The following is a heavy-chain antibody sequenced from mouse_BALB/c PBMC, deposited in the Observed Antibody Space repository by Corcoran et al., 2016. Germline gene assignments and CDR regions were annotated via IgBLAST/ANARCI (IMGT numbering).Heavy chain of an antibody. CDR3: SGVYDGYWYFDV. Sequence: QMQLQESGPGLGKPSQSLFLACSITGFPITSGYYWIWIRQSPGKPLEWMGYITHSGETFYNPSLQSPISITRETYKNQFFLQLNSVTAEDKAMYYCSGVYDGYWYFDVWGAGTTVTVSS. D-gene: IGHD2-3*01. V-gene: IGHV12-3*02. J-gene: IGHJ1*01. CDR1: GFPITSGYY. CDR2: ITHSGET.